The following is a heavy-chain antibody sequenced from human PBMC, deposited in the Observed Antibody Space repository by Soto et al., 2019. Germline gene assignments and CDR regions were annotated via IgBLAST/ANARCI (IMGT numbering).Heavy chain of an antibody. V-gene: IGHV3-23*01. CDR1: GFTFSSYA. CDR2: ISGSGGST. D-gene: IGHD3-10*01. CDR3: AKSRATANYYGSGSYPVGYYYYMDV. Sequence: GGSLRLSCAASGFTFSSYAMSWVRQAPGKGLEWVSAISGSGGSTYYADSVKGRFTISRDNSKNTLYLQMNSLRAEDTAVYYCAKSRATANYYGSGSYPVGYYYYMDVWGKGTTVTVSS. J-gene: IGHJ6*03.